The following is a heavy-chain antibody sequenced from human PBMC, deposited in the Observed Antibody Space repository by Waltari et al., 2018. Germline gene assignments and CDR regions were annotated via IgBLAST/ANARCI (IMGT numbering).Heavy chain of an antibody. CDR3: ARLRRGYSYSRHFDY. Sequence: QVQLQQWGAGLLKPSETLSLTCAVYGGSFSGYYWSWIRQPPGKGLEWIGEINHSGSTNYNPSLKSRVTISVDTSKNQFSLKLSSVTAADTAVYYCARLRRGYSYSRHFDYWGQGTLVTVSS. D-gene: IGHD5-18*01. J-gene: IGHJ4*02. CDR1: GGSFSGYY. V-gene: IGHV4-34*01. CDR2: INHSGST.